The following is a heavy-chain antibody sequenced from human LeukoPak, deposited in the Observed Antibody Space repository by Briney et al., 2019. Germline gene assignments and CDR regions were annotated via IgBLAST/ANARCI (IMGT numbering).Heavy chain of an antibody. CDR3: ARAAAKNDH. CDR1: GYTFTGYY. CDR2: LNPKTGGT. Sequence: GSVKVSCKASGYTFTGYYLHWVRQAPGQGLEWVGWLNPKTGGTSYAQKFQGRVTMTRDTSISTVNMELRRLTTDDTAVYYWARAAAKNDHWGQGAL. V-gene: IGHV1-2*02. J-gene: IGHJ4*02.